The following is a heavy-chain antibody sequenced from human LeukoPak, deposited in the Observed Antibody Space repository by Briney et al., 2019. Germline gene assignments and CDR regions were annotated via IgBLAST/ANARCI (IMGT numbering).Heavy chain of an antibody. Sequence: GGSLRLSCAASGFTFDDYAMHWVRQAPGKGLEWVSGISWNSGSIGYADSVKGRFTISRDNAKNSLYLQMNSLRAEDTALYYCARDLTYYYGSGRNGMNVWGQGTTVTVSS. CDR2: ISWNSGSI. CDR1: GFTFDDYA. CDR3: ARDLTYYYGSGRNGMNV. D-gene: IGHD3-10*01. J-gene: IGHJ6*02. V-gene: IGHV3-9*01.